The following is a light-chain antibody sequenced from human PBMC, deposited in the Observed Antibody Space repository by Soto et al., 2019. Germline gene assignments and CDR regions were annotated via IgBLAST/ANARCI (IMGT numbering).Light chain of an antibody. CDR2: GSS. V-gene: IGKV3-20*01. CDR1: QTISSGY. CDR3: QQYARSPWT. J-gene: IGKJ1*01. Sequence: EVVLTQSPGTLSLSPGQRATLSCRASQTISSGYLAWYQQRSGQTPRLLIYGSSSRASDIPDRFSGSGTGTDFTLTIPRLEPEDFAVYYCQQYARSPWTFGQGTKVEIK.